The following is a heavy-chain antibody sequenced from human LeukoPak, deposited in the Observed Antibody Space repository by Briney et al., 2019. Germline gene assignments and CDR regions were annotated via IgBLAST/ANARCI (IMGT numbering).Heavy chain of an antibody. CDR3: AREATWGFWSGYFGY. V-gene: IGHV1-2*02. D-gene: IGHD3-3*01. Sequence: ASVKVSCKASGYTFTGYYMHWVRQAPGQGLEWMGWINPNSGGTNYAQKFQGRVTMTRDTSISTAYMELSRLRSDDTAVYYCAREATWGFWSGYFGYWGQGTLVTVSS. J-gene: IGHJ4*02. CDR2: INPNSGGT. CDR1: GYTFTGYY.